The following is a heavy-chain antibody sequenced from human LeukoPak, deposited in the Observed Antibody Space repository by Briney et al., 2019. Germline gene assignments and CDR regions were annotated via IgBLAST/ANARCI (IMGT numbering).Heavy chain of an antibody. J-gene: IGHJ3*02. V-gene: IGHV4-59*01. CDR2: IYYSGST. D-gene: IGHD6-19*01. CDR1: GGSISSYY. Sequence: PSETLSLTCTVSGGSISSYYWSWIRQPPGKGLEWIAYIYYSGSTNYNPSLKSRVTISVDTSKNQFSLKLSSVTAADTAVYYCARDSYSSGWADAFDIWGRGTMVTVSS. CDR3: ARDSYSSGWADAFDI.